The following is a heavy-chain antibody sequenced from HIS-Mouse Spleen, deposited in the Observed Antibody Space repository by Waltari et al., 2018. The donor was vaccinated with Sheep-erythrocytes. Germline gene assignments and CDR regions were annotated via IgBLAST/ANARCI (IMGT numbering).Heavy chain of an antibody. CDR1: GFTFSSYA. D-gene: IGHD3-16*02. Sequence: GFTFSSYAMHWVRQAPGKGLEWVAVISYDGSNKYYADSVKGRFTISRDNSKNTLYLQMNSLRAEDTAVYYCARGGWDDYVWGSYRNDAFDIWGQGTMVTVSS. J-gene: IGHJ3*02. V-gene: IGHV3-30-3*01. CDR2: ISYDGSNK. CDR3: ARGGWDDYVWGSYRNDAFDI.